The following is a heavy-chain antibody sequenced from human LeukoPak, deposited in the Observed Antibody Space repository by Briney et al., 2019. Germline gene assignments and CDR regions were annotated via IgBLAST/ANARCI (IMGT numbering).Heavy chain of an antibody. CDR1: GGSFSGYY. D-gene: IGHD4-23*01. CDR2: INHSGST. CDR3: ARGNTVVTHWYFDL. Sequence: KPSETLSLSCAVYGGSFSGYYWGWIRQPPRKGLEWIGEINHSGSTNYNPPLKSRVTISVDTSKNQFSLKLSSVTAADTAVYYCARGNTVVTHWYFDLWGRGTLVTVSS. V-gene: IGHV4-34*01. J-gene: IGHJ2*01.